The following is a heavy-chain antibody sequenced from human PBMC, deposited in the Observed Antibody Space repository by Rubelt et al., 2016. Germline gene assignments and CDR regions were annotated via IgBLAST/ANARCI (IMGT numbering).Heavy chain of an antibody. D-gene: IGHD1-14*01. CDR2: ISSSGSTI. CDR3: ASNPPSDDAFDI. Sequence: EGPGKGLEWVSYISSSGSTIYYADSVKGRFTISRDNAKNSLYLQMNSLRAEDTAVYYCASNPPSDDAFDIWGQGTMVTVSS. V-gene: IGHV3-48*03. J-gene: IGHJ3*02.